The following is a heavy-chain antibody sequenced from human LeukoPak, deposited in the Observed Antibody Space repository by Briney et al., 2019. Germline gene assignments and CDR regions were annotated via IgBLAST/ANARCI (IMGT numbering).Heavy chain of an antibody. D-gene: IGHD4-17*01. CDR2: TSVYKGNT. CDR3: AREGELNTVTPVFDS. Sequence: GASVKVSCKGSGYTFTNYAISWVRQAPGQGLEWMGWTSVYKGNTNYAQKFQGRVTMTTDTSTSTTYMEVRSLRSDDTAMYYCAREGELNTVTPVFDSWGQGTLVIVSS. J-gene: IGHJ4*02. CDR1: GYTFTNYA. V-gene: IGHV1-18*01.